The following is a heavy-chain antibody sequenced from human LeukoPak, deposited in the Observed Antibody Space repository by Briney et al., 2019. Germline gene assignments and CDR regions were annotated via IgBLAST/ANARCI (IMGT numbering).Heavy chain of an antibody. CDR3: ARTGIAVAGTDY. CDR2: IGGNGGST. J-gene: IGHJ4*02. Sequence: GGSLRLSCAASRFTFSNYAMSWVRQAPGKGLEWVSAIGGNGGSTYYADSVKGRFTISRDNAKNSLYLQMNSLRDEDTAVYYCARTGIAVAGTDYWGQGTLVTVSS. D-gene: IGHD6-19*01. CDR1: RFTFSNYA. V-gene: IGHV3-23*01.